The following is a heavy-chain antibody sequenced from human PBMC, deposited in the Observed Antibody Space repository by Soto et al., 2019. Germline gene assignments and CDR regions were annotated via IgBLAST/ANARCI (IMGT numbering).Heavy chain of an antibody. CDR1: GGTFSSYA. CDR3: ARDYSSSGTWDYYYGMDV. J-gene: IGHJ6*02. Sequence: QVQLVQSGAEVKKPGSSVKVSCKASGGTFSSYAISWVRQAPGQGLEWMGGIIPIFGTADYAQKFQGRVTMTADESTSTAYMELSSLRSEDTAVYYCARDYSSSGTWDYYYGMDVWGQGTTVTVSS. D-gene: IGHD6-13*01. V-gene: IGHV1-69*01. CDR2: IIPIFGTA.